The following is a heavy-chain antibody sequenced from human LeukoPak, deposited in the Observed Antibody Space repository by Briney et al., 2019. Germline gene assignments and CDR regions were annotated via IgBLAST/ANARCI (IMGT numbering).Heavy chain of an antibody. J-gene: IGHJ6*03. Sequence: ASVKVSCKASGGTFSSYAISWVRQAPGQGLEWMGRIIPIFGTANHAQKFQGRVTITTDESTSTAYMELSSLRSEDTAVYYCARSNQRPPYYYYMDVWGKGTTVTVSS. D-gene: IGHD1-14*01. V-gene: IGHV1-69*05. CDR3: ARSNQRPPYYYYMDV. CDR1: GGTFSSYA. CDR2: IIPIFGTA.